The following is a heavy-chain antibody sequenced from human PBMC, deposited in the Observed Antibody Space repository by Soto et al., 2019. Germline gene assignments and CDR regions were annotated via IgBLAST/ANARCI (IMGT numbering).Heavy chain of an antibody. CDR3: ANDRATTMVRGTTMGNEYYYGIDV. V-gene: IGHV3-30*18. D-gene: IGHD3-10*01. J-gene: IGHJ6*02. Sequence: QVQLVESGGGVVQPGRSLRLSCAASGFTFSSYGMHWVRQAPGTGLELVEVISHDGSHKYYADSVKGRFPISRDKSKITLYLHMSSLRAEDLSVYYCANDRATTMVRGTTMGNEYYYGIDVWVRGTTVIVS. CDR1: GFTFSSYG. CDR2: ISHDGSHK.